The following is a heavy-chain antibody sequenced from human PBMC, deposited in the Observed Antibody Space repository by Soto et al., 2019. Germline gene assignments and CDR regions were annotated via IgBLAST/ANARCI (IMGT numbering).Heavy chain of an antibody. CDR3: ERDRLTSPTIYYYYYGMDV. D-gene: IGHD5-12*01. CDR2: ISSSSSYI. V-gene: IGHV3-21*01. J-gene: IGHJ6*02. CDR1: GFTFSSYS. Sequence: EVQLVESGGGLVKPGGSLRLSCAASGFTFSSYSMNWVRQAPGKGLEWVSSISSSSSYIYYADSVKGRFTISRDNAKNSRYLQMNSLRAEDTAVYYCERDRLTSPTIYYYYYGMDVWGQGTTVTVSS.